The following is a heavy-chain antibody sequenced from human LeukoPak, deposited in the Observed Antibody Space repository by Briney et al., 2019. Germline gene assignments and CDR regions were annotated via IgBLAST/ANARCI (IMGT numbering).Heavy chain of an antibody. J-gene: IGHJ6*03. CDR2: INPNSGGT. D-gene: IGHD2/OR15-2a*01. Sequence: GASVKVSCKASGYTFTSYGISWVRQAPGQGLEWMGWINPNSGGTNYAQKFQGRVTMTRDTSISTAYMELSRLRSDDTAVYYCARAFRITAYYYYYMDVWGKGTTVTVSS. CDR3: ARAFRITAYYYYYMDV. CDR1: GYTFTSYG. V-gene: IGHV1-2*02.